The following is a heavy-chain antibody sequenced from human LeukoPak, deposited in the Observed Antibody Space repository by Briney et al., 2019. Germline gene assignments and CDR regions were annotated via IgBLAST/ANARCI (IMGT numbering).Heavy chain of an antibody. Sequence: GASVKVSCKASGYTSTSYGISWVRQAPGQGLEWMGWISAYNGNTNYAQKLQGRVTMTTDTSTSTAYMELRSLRSDDTAVYYCARGVAYCSGGSCYSALDYWGQGTLVTVSS. V-gene: IGHV1-18*01. CDR2: ISAYNGNT. D-gene: IGHD2-15*01. CDR1: GYTSTSYG. CDR3: ARGVAYCSGGSCYSALDY. J-gene: IGHJ4*02.